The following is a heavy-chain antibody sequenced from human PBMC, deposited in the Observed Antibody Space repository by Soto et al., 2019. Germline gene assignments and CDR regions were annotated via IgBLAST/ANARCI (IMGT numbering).Heavy chain of an antibody. Sequence: GGSLRLSCAASGFTFSSYWMHWVRQAPGKGLVWVSRINSDGSSTSYADSVKGRFTISRDNAKNTLYLQMNSLRAEDTAVYYCAKDMKWGGMTTIHYFDSWGQGTLVTVSS. J-gene: IGHJ4*02. CDR2: INSDGSST. CDR3: AKDMKWGGMTTIHYFDS. V-gene: IGHV3-74*01. CDR1: GFTFSSYW. D-gene: IGHD4-17*01.